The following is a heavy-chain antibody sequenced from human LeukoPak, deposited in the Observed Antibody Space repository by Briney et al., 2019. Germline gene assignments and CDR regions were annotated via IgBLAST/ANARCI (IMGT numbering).Heavy chain of an antibody. V-gene: IGHV4-61*05. CDR2: IYHSGST. CDR1: GGSISHSNYY. CDR3: ARDGQQLVRNYFYYYMDV. J-gene: IGHJ6*03. D-gene: IGHD6-13*01. Sequence: SSETLSLTCTVSGGSISHSNYYWVWIRQPPGKGLEWIGSIYHSGSTNYNPSLKSRVTISVDKSKNQFSLKLSSVTAADTAVYYCARDGQQLVRNYFYYYMDVWGKGTTVTVSS.